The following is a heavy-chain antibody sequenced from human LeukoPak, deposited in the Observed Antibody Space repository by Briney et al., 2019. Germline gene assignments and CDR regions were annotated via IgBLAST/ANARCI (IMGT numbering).Heavy chain of an antibody. CDR3: ARDLVEMATADAFDI. V-gene: IGHV3-21*01. CDR1: GFTFSSYS. CDR2: ISSSSSYI. Sequence: PGRSLRLSCAASGFTFSSYSMNWVRQAPGKGLEWVSSISSSSSYIYYADSVKGRFTISRDNAKNSLYLQMNSLRAEDTAVYYCARDLVEMATADAFDIWGQGTMVTVSS. J-gene: IGHJ3*02. D-gene: IGHD5-24*01.